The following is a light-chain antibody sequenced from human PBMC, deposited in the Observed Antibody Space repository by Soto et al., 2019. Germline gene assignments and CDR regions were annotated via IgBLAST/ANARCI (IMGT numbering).Light chain of an antibody. CDR1: QSVRDSF. CDR3: QQYGSSPYT. V-gene: IGKV3-20*01. Sequence: EIVFTQSPDTLSLSPGERAALSCRASQSVRDSFLAWYQQKPGQSPRLLIYAATSRATGIPERFSGSGSETDFTLTIYRLEPEDFAAYYCQQYGSSPYTFGQGTRLEIK. CDR2: AAT. J-gene: IGKJ5*01.